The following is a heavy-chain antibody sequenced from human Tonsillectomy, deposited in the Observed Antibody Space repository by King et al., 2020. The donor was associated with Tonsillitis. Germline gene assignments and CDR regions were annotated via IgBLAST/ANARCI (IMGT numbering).Heavy chain of an antibody. V-gene: IGHV1-69*01. Sequence: VQLVESGAEVKKPGSSVKVSCKASGRTFNSYAITWVRQAPGQGLEWMGGIIPMFGIANYAQKLQGRVTITADESTSTAYMELTSLRSEDTAVYYCASGLITGYCSGGSCYPPDYWGQGTLVTVSS. J-gene: IGHJ4*02. CDR3: ASGLITGYCSGGSCYPPDY. CDR2: IIPMFGIA. CDR1: GRTFNSYA. D-gene: IGHD2-15*01.